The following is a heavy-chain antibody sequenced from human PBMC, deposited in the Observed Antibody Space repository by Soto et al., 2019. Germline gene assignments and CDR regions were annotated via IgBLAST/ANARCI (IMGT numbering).Heavy chain of an antibody. V-gene: IGHV1-69*13. CDR1: GGTFSSYA. Sequence: SVKVSCKASGGTFSSYAISWVRQAPGQGLEWMGGIIPIFGTANYAQKFQGRVAITADESTSTAYMELSSLRSEDTAVYYCARSGYSSFLVTNYYGMDVWGQGTTVTVSS. J-gene: IGHJ6*02. CDR2: IIPIFGTA. CDR3: ARSGYSSFLVTNYYGMDV. D-gene: IGHD6-13*01.